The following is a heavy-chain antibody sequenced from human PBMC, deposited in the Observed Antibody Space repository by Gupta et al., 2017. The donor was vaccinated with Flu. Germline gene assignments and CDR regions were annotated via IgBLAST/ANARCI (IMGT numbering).Heavy chain of an antibody. D-gene: IGHD6-6*01. CDR3: ARGAITTSSPLGDY. Sequence: SNDWMHWGRQAPGEGLVWVSRIRGDEAVTNYADSVKGRFTISRDNAKNTLYLQMNSLRAEDTAVYYCARGAITTSSPLGDYWGQGTLVTVSS. CDR2: IRGDEAVT. CDR1: SNDW. V-gene: IGHV3-74*01. J-gene: IGHJ4*02.